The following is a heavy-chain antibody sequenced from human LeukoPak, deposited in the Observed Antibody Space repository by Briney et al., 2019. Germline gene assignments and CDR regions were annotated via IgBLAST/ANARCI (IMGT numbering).Heavy chain of an antibody. D-gene: IGHD6-19*01. V-gene: IGHV3-66*01. CDR1: GFTVSSNY. J-gene: IGHJ4*02. CDR2: IYSGGST. Sequence: PGGSLRLSCAASGFTVSSNYMSWVRQAPGKGLEWVSVIYSGGSTYYADSVKGRFTISRDNSKNTLYLQMNSLRAGDTAVYYCARETAVAFDYWGQGTLVTVSS. CDR3: ARETAVAFDY.